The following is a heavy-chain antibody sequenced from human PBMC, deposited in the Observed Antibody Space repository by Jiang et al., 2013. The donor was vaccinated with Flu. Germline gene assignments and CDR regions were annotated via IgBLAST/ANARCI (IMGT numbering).Heavy chain of an antibody. Sequence: PTQTLTLTCTFSGFSLTTRPMGVGWIRQPPGKALECLGLIYWDNDNRYNPFLKTRLTLTKDTSKNQVVLTMTNMDPADTATYFCAHRLLSPGNWDSGTFDYWGQGTLVT. CDR2: IYWDNDN. CDR3: AHRLLSPGNWDSGTFDY. CDR1: GFSLTTRPMG. D-gene: IGHD1-7*01. V-gene: IGHV2-5*02. J-gene: IGHJ4*02.